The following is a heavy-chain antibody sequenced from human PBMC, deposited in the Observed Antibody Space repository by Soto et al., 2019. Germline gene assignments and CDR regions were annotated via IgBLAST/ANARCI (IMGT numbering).Heavy chain of an antibody. D-gene: IGHD3-10*01. CDR1: GFTFSSYA. J-gene: IGHJ6*02. CDR2: ISYDGSNK. CDR3: ARDLTSVPWFGEEYYYYGMDV. V-gene: IGHV3-30-3*01. Sequence: GGSLRLSCAASGFTFSSYAMHWVRQAPGKGLEWVAVISYDGSNKYYADSVKGRFTISRDNSKNTLYLQMNSLRAEDTAVYYCARDLTSVPWFGEEYYYYGMDVWGQGTTVTVSS.